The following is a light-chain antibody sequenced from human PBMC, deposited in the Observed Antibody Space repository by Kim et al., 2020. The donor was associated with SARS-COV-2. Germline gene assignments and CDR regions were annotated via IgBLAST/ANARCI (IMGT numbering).Light chain of an antibody. CDR1: QSISSH. CDR2: AAS. J-gene: IGKJ3*01. Sequence: DIQMTQSPSTLSASVGDRVTITCRTTQSISSHLNWYQQKPGRAPQLLISAASTLQGGVPSRFSGSGSETDFTLTISSLQPEDFATYFCHQSYITPFTFGPGTKVDIK. CDR3: HQSYITPFT. V-gene: IGKV1-39*01.